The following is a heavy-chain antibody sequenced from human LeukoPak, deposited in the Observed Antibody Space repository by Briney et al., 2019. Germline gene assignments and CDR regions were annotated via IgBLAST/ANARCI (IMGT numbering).Heavy chain of an antibody. V-gene: IGHV6-1*01. CDR2: TYYRTKWYN. Sequence: SQTLSLTCAISGDSVSSNSAAWNWIRQSPSKSLEWLGRTYYRTKWYNDYAVSVKSRITINPDTSKNQFSLQLNSVTPEDTAVYYCARDAPPGSSSQYYYYGMDVWGQGTTVTVSS. D-gene: IGHD6-13*01. CDR3: ARDAPPGSSSQYYYYGMDV. CDR1: GDSVSSNSAA. J-gene: IGHJ6*02.